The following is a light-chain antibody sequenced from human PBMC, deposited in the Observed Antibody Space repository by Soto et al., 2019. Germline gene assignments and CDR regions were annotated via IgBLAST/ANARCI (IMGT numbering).Light chain of an antibody. Sequence: QSVLAQPPSVSGAPGQKITISCTGTGSNIGAAYHVHWYQHFPGTPPRLVIFDTYNRPSGVSDRFSASRSGSSAYLIITGLQTDDESDYYCQSYDGDLGGSILFGGGTKLTVL. CDR1: GSNIGAAYH. V-gene: IGLV1-40*01. CDR3: QSYDGDLGGSIL. CDR2: DTY. J-gene: IGLJ2*01.